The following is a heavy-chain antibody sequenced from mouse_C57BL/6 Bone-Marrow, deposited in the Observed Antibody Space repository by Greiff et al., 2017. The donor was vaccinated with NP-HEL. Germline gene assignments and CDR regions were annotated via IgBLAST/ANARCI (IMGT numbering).Heavy chain of an antibody. CDR1: GYSITSGYY. V-gene: IGHV3-6*01. CDR2: ISYDGSN. J-gene: IGHJ2*01. D-gene: IGHD1-1*01. Sequence: EVKLMESGPGLVKPSQSLSLTCSVTGYSITSGYYWNWIRQFPGNKLEWMGYISYDGSNNYNPSLKNRISITRDTSKNQFFLKLNSVTTEDTATYYCAPSYYGSSKRYYFDYWGQGTTLTVSS. CDR3: APSYYGSSKRYYFDY.